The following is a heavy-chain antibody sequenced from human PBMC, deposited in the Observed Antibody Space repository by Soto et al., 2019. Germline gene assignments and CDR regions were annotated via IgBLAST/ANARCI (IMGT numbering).Heavy chain of an antibody. CDR3: AVGLAGDKVDS. Sequence: PSETLCLTYTVSGGSISSYYWSWIRQPPGKGLEWIGYIYYSGSTIYNPSLKSRVTISVDTSKNQFSLNLSSVTAADTAVYYCAVGLAGDKVDSWGQGTLVTVSS. D-gene: IGHD6-19*01. CDR2: IYYSGST. V-gene: IGHV4-59*08. J-gene: IGHJ4*02. CDR1: GGSISSYY.